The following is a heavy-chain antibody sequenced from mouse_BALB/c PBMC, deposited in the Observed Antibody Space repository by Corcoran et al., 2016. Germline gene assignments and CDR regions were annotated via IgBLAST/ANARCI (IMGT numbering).Heavy chain of an antibody. J-gene: IGHJ4*01. CDR3: AAAYYGNDYYAMDY. CDR1: GYSFTGYT. V-gene: IGHV1-18*01. Sequence: EVQLQQSGPELVKPGASMKISCKASGYSFTGYTMNWVKQSHGKNLEWIGLINPYNGGTSYNQKFKGKATLTVDKSSSTAYMELLSLTSEDSAVYYCAAAYYGNDYYAMDYWGQGTSVTVSS. D-gene: IGHD2-10*01. CDR2: INPYNGGT.